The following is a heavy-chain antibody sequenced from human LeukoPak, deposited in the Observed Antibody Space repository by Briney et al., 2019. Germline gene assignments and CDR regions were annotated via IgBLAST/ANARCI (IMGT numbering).Heavy chain of an antibody. D-gene: IGHD5-18*01. V-gene: IGHV4-39*01. CDR2: VYYSGNI. J-gene: IGHJ4*02. Sequence: SETLSLTCTVSGGSISSGTYYWGWLRQPPGKGLEWIGSVYYSGNIHYNPSLKSRVTISVDMSKKQFSLKLTSVTTADTAVYYCARLWRFSYVDYWGQGTLVTVSS. CDR1: GGSISSGTYY. CDR3: ARLWRFSYVDY.